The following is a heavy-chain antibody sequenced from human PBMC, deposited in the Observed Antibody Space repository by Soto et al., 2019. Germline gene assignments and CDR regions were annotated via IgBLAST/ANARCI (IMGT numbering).Heavy chain of an antibody. V-gene: IGHV5-51*01. CDR3: TRLRGCTNGVCYTFDY. J-gene: IGHJ4*02. Sequence: GESLKISCKGSGYIFSIYWIDWVRQMPGKGLEWMGTIYPGDSDTKYSPSFQGQVTISADTPTSTTYLQWSSLKASDNAIYYCTRLRGCTNGVCYTFDYWGQGTLVTVSS. D-gene: IGHD2-8*01. CDR1: GYIFSIYW. CDR2: IYPGDSDT.